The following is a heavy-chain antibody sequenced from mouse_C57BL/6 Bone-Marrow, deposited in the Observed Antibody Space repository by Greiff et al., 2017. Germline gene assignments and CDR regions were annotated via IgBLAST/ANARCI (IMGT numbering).Heavy chain of an antibody. Sequence: VKLQESGAELARPGASVKLSCKASGYTFTSYGISWVKQRTGQGLEWIGEIYPRSGNTYYNEKFKGKATLTADKSSSTASMELRSLTSEATAVYFCTRLGWDEYWGQGTTLTVSS. CDR2: IYPRSGNT. CDR3: TRLGWDEY. V-gene: IGHV1-81*01. CDR1: GYTFTSYG. D-gene: IGHD4-1*01. J-gene: IGHJ2*01.